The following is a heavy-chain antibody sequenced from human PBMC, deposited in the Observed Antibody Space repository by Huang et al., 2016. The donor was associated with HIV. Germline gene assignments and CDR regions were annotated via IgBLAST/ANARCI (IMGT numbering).Heavy chain of an antibody. CDR2: ISYDGSNQ. Sequence: QERLVESGEGVVQPGRSLRLSCAASGFTFSSYAMHWVRQAPCKGLEWVAVISYDGSNQHYVDYVKGRFTISRDNSKKMLYLQMNSLRMGDTAVYYCARGSAGVLWFGEMWGQGTLVTVSS. D-gene: IGHD3-10*01. CDR1: GFTFSSYA. J-gene: IGHJ4*02. V-gene: IGHV3-30*03. CDR3: ARGSAGVLWFGEM.